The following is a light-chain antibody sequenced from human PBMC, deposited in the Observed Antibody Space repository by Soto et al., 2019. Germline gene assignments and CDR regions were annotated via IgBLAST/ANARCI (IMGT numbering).Light chain of an antibody. CDR2: DVS. Sequence: QSVLTQPASVSESPGQSVTISCTGTSSDVGGYDYVSWYQQHPGKAPQLLIYDVSIRLSGVSDRFSGSKSGNTASLTISGLQAEDEADYYCNSYTSSSTVAFGGGTKLTVL. CDR3: NSYTSSSTVA. V-gene: IGLV2-14*01. J-gene: IGLJ2*01. CDR1: SSDVGGYDY.